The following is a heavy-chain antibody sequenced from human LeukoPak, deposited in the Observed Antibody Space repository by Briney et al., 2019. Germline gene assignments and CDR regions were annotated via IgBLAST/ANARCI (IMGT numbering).Heavy chain of an antibody. CDR3: AKDQLYRVGATEH. CDR1: GFTFSSYA. CDR2: ISYDGSNK. D-gene: IGHD1-26*01. Sequence: GGSLRLSCAASGFTFSSYAMHWVRQAPGKGLEWVAVISYDGSNKYYADSVKGRFTISRDNSKNTLYLQMNSLRAEDTAVYYCAKDQLYRVGATEHWGQGTLVTVSS. V-gene: IGHV3-30-3*01. J-gene: IGHJ1*01.